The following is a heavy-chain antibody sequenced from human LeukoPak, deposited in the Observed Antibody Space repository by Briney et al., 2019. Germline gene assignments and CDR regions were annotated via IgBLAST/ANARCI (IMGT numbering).Heavy chain of an antibody. CDR1: GGSISTSFYY. V-gene: IGHV4-39*07. CDR3: ARDRYSSGWYVENNWFDP. D-gene: IGHD6-19*01. Sequence: ASETLSLTCTVSGGSISTSFYYWGWIRQPPGKGLEWIGSIYYSGSTNYNPSLKSRVTISVDTSKNQFSLKLSSVTAADTAVYYCARDRYSSGWYVENNWFDPWGQGTLVTVSS. CDR2: IYYSGST. J-gene: IGHJ5*02.